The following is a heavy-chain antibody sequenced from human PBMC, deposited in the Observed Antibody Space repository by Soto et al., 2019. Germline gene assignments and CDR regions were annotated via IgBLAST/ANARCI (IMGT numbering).Heavy chain of an antibody. J-gene: IGHJ4*02. V-gene: IGHV1-69*04. D-gene: IGHD6-13*01. Sequence: SVKVSCKASGGTFSSYTISWVRQAPGQGLEWMGRIIPILGIANYAQKFQGRVTITADKSTSTAYMELSSLRSEDTAVYYCARDSIAAAAPYYFDYWGQGTLVTVSS. CDR2: IIPILGIA. CDR3: ARDSIAAAAPYYFDY. CDR1: GGTFSSYT.